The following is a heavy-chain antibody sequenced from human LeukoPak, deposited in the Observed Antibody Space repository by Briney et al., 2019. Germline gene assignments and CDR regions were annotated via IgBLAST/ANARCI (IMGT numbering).Heavy chain of an antibody. V-gene: IGHV3-33*01. Sequence: GGSLRLSCAASGFTFSSYGMHWVRQAPGKGLEWVAVIWYDGSNKYYADSVKGRFTISRDNSKNTLYLQMNSLRAEDTAVYYCARDLKQWLGPYYGMDVWGQGTTVTVSS. D-gene: IGHD6-19*01. CDR2: IWYDGSNK. CDR3: ARDLKQWLGPYYGMDV. J-gene: IGHJ6*02. CDR1: GFTFSSYG.